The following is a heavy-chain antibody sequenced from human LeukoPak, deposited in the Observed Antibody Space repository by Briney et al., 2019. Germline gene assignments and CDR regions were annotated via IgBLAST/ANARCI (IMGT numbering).Heavy chain of an antibody. CDR3: ARGRRSSLVY. Sequence: SETLSLTCAVYGGSFSGYYRSWIRQPPGKGLEWIGETNHSGSTNYNPSLKSRVTISVDTSKNQFSLKLSSVTAADTAVYYCARGRRSSLVYWGQGTLVTISS. V-gene: IGHV4-34*01. J-gene: IGHJ4*02. D-gene: IGHD6-13*01. CDR2: TNHSGST. CDR1: GGSFSGYY.